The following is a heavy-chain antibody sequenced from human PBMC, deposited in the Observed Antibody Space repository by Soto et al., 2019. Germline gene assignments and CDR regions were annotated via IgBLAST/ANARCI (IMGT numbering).Heavy chain of an antibody. CDR1: GYTFTSYY. Sequence: ASVKVSCKASGYTFTSYYMHWVRQAPGQGLEWMGIINPSGGSTSYAQKFQGRVTMTRDTSTSTVYMELSSLRSEDTAVYYCARDSIHGYSYGYWFDPWGQGTLVTVSS. V-gene: IGHV1-46*01. CDR2: INPSGGST. D-gene: IGHD5-18*01. CDR3: ARDSIHGYSYGYWFDP. J-gene: IGHJ5*02.